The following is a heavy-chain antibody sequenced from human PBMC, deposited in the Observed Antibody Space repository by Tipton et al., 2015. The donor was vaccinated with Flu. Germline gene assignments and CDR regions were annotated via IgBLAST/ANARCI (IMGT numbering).Heavy chain of an antibody. J-gene: IGHJ4*02. CDR3: ATTTYYYGSGSHDY. CDR2: VYHGGTT. CDR1: GYSISSRYY. D-gene: IGHD3-10*01. V-gene: IGHV4-38-2*01. Sequence: AVSGYSISSRYYWGWIRQPPGKGLEWIGCVYHGGTTYYNPSLKSRVAISLDTFKNQFSLKLTSVTAADTAVYYCATTTYYYGSGSHDYWGQGTLVTVSS.